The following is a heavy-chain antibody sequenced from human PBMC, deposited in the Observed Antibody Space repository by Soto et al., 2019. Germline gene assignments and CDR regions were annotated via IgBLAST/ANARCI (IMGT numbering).Heavy chain of an antibody. CDR3: AHSPAPRVYFQH. CDR2: IYWDDGK. CDR1: GFSLNTGGVT. Sequence: SGPTLVNPTQTLTLTCVFSGFSLNTGGVTVGWIGQPPGKALEWVALIYWDDGKRYSPSLKSRLTITKETSRNQVVLTMTNVDPEDTATYFCAHSPAPRVYFQHWGEGTLVTVSS. V-gene: IGHV2-5*02. J-gene: IGHJ1*01. D-gene: IGHD3-10*01.